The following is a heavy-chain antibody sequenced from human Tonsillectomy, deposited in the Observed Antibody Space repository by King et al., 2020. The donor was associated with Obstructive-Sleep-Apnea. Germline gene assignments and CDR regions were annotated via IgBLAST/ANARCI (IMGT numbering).Heavy chain of an antibody. D-gene: IGHD6-13*01. J-gene: IGHJ5*02. Sequence: VQLVESGGGLVQPGGSLRLSCAASGFTFISYAMSWVRQAPGKGREWGSTISGGGDGTYYADSGKGRFTISRDNSKNTLYLQMNSLRAEDTAVYYCAKDGRAAAGTWGQGTLVTVSS. CDR1: GFTFISYA. CDR3: AKDGRAAAGT. CDR2: ISGGGDGT. V-gene: IGHV3-23*04.